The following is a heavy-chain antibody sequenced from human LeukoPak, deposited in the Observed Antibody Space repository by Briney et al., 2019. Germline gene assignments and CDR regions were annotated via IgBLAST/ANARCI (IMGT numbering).Heavy chain of an antibody. D-gene: IGHD1-26*01. V-gene: IGHV3-11*01. J-gene: IGHJ4*02. Sequence: PGGSLRLSCAASGLTFSDYYMSWIRQAPGKGLEWVSYISSSGSTIYYADSVKGRFTISRDNAKNSLYLQMNSLRAEDTAVYYCASNGGATRKWELPREVDYWGQGSLVTVSS. CDR2: ISSSGSTI. CDR3: ASNGGATRKWELPREVDY. CDR1: GLTFSDYY.